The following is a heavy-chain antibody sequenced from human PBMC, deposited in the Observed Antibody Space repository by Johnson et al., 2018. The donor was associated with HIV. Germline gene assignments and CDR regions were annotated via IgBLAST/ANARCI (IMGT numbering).Heavy chain of an antibody. D-gene: IGHD6-19*01. CDR3: AKDFASWYTNGGTVDI. V-gene: IGHV3-43D*03. CDR2: INWDGDST. Sequence: VQLVESGGVVVHPGGSLRLSCETSRFTFDDYAMHWVRQAPGKGLEWVSLINWDGDSTYYADSVKGRFTISRDNGKNSLYLQMNSLRPEATGLYYYAKDFASWYTNGGTVDIWGQGTMVTVSS. J-gene: IGHJ3*02. CDR1: RFTFDDYA.